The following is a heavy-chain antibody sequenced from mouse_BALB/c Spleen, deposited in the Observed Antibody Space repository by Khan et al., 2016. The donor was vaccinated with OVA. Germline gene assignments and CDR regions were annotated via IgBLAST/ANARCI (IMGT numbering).Heavy chain of an antibody. D-gene: IGHD2-2*01. CDR1: GYTFTNYG. J-gene: IGHJ3*01. CDR3: ARSWGYDDLPFAY. Sequence: QIQLVQSGPELKKPGETVKISCKASGYTFTNYGMNWVKQAPGKGLKWMGWINTYPGEPIYADDFKGRFAFSVETSARPAFLQISNLKNEDTATYFCARSWGYDDLPFAYWGLGTLVTVSA. V-gene: IGHV9-3-1*01. CDR2: INTYPGEP.